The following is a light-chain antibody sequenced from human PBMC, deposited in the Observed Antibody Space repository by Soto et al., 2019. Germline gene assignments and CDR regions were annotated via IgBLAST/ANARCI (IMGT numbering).Light chain of an antibody. CDR3: LQYGIPLWT. J-gene: IGKJ1*01. CDR1: QSVTANY. CDR2: AAS. Sequence: EIALTQSPGTLSLSRGERATLSCRAIQSVTANYLAWYQQKPGQAPRLLIYAASIGATGIPDRFSGSGSGTDLTLTISRLEPEDFAVYYCLQYGIPLWTFGQGTKV. V-gene: IGKV3-20*01.